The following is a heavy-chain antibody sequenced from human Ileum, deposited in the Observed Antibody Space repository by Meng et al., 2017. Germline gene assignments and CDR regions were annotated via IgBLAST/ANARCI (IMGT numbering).Heavy chain of an antibody. CDR3: ARHGGYSQDF. CDR1: SGSISSNTY. J-gene: IGHJ4*02. CDR2: ISHSGSA. V-gene: IGHV4-4*02. Sequence: QVHPQESGPGLVRPSGTLSLTCAVSSGSISSNTYWSWVRQPPGKGLEWIGQISHSGSAYYNPSLKSRVTMSVDKSKSQFSLMLTSVTAADTAIYYCARHGGYSQDFWGQGTLVTVSS. D-gene: IGHD4-23*01.